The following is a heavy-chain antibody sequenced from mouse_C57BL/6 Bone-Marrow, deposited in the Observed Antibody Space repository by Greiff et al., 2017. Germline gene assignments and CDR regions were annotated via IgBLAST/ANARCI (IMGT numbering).Heavy chain of an antibody. Sequence: QVQLQQSGAELARPGASVKLSCKASGYTFTSYGISWVKQRTGQGLEWIGEIYPRSGNTYYNEKFKGKATLTADKSSSTAYMGLRSLTSEDSAVYFGARAGGSLSWCVYWGQESLGTVSA. CDR2: IYPRSGNT. V-gene: IGHV1-81*01. CDR1: GYTFTSYG. J-gene: IGHJ3*01. D-gene: IGHD1-1*02. CDR3: ARAGGSLSWCVY.